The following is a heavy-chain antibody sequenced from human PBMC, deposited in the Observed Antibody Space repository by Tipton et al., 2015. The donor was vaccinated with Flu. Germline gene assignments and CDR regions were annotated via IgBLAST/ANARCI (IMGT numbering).Heavy chain of an antibody. CDR1: GAPISTKDW. CDR2: ISHSGIT. Sequence: TLSLTCAVSGAPISTKDWWSWVRQPPGKGLEWIGEISHSGITNYNPSLKSRVTISVDKSKNQFSLKLNSVTAADTAVYYCARDEGVGVYYYAMEVWGQGTAVTVSS. J-gene: IGHJ6*02. D-gene: IGHD3-10*01. V-gene: IGHV4-4*02. CDR3: ARDEGVGVYYYAMEV.